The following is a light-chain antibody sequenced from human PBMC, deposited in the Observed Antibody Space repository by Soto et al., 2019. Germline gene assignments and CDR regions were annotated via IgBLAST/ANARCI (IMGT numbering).Light chain of an antibody. J-gene: IGKJ2*01. Sequence: DIQMTQSPSSLSASVGDRVTITCRASQGIRDALGWYQQKPGKVPKRLIYSASSLQSGVPSRFSGSGSETEFTLTISILQPEDFATYYCLQHSDYPFTFGQGTRLEI. CDR3: LQHSDYPFT. CDR2: SAS. V-gene: IGKV1-17*01. CDR1: QGIRDA.